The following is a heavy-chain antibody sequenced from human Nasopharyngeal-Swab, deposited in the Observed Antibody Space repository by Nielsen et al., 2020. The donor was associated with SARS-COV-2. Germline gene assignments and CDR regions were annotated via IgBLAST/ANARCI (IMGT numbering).Heavy chain of an antibody. CDR1: GFTFSSYA. J-gene: IGHJ4*02. Sequence: GESLKISCAASGFTFSSYAMHWVRQAPGKGLEWVAVISYDGSNKYCADSVKGRFTISRDNSKNTLYLQMNSLRVEDTAVYYCAKDVHGDYGGIDYWGQGTLVTVSS. V-gene: IGHV3-30-3*01. CDR2: ISYDGSNK. CDR3: AKDVHGDYGGIDY. D-gene: IGHD4-17*01.